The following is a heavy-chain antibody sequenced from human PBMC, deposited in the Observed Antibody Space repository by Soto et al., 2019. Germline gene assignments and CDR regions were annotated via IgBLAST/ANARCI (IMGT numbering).Heavy chain of an antibody. D-gene: IGHD3-22*01. CDR2: ISSSGSTI. V-gene: IGHV3-11*01. Sequence: GGSLRLSCAASGFTFSDYYMSWIRQAPGKGLEWVSYISSSGSTIYYADSVKGRFTISRDNAKNSLYLQMNSLRAEDTAVYYCASLGYDSRGYYWLNFDYWGQGTLVTVSS. CDR3: ASLGYDSRGYYWLNFDY. J-gene: IGHJ4*02. CDR1: GFTFSDYY.